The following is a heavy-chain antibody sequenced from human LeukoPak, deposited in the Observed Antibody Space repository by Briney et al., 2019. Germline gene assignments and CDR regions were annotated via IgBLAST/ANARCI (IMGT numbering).Heavy chain of an antibody. CDR2: MNPNSGNT. J-gene: IGHJ4*02. D-gene: IGHD6-13*01. Sequence: ASVKVSCKASGYTFTGYYIHWVRQAPGQGLEWMGWMNPNSGNTGFAQKFQGRVTMTRDTSISTAYMELSSLTSEDTAVYYCARGNLGEQQLVRWGQGTLVTVPS. CDR1: GYTFTGYY. CDR3: ARGNLGEQQLVR. V-gene: IGHV1-8*02.